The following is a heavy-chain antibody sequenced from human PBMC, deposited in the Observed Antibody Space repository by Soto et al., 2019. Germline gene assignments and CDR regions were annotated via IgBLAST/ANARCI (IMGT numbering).Heavy chain of an antibody. V-gene: IGHV4-39*01. J-gene: IGHJ4*02. Sequence: QLQLQESGPGLVKPSETLSLTCTVSGASISSSGYYWGWIRQPPGKGLEWIGSVYYGGSTYYNPSLKSRVTISVDTSKKQFSLRLSSVTAADTAVYYRARRAAYGDYSDNWGQGTQVTVSS. CDR3: ARRAAYGDYSDN. CDR2: VYYGGST. CDR1: GASISSSGYY. D-gene: IGHD4-17*01.